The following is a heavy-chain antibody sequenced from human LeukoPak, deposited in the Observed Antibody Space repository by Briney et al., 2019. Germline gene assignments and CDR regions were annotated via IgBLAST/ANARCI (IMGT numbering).Heavy chain of an antibody. V-gene: IGHV3-30*18. Sequence: GGSLRLSCAASGLTFSSYGMHWVRQAPGKGLEWVAVISYDGSNKYYADSVKGRFTISRDNSKNTLYLQMNSLRAEDTAVYYCAKLPSSGYFDYWGQGTLVTVSS. J-gene: IGHJ4*02. CDR3: AKLPSSGYFDY. CDR1: GLTFSSYG. CDR2: ISYDGSNK. D-gene: IGHD3-22*01.